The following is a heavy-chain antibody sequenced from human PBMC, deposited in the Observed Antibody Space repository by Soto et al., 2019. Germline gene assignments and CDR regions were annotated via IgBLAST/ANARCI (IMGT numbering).Heavy chain of an antibody. Sequence: PGGSLRLSCVASGCTFSSNWVHWVRQAPGKGLEWVATINEDGSKEYYVDSVKGRFTISGDNAKNSLYLQMNLLRAEDTAMYYCATVFGDGSWGQGALVTVSS. V-gene: IGHV3-7*03. CDR3: ATVFGDGS. D-gene: IGHD3-10*02. CDR1: GCTFSSNW. J-gene: IGHJ5*02. CDR2: INEDGSKE.